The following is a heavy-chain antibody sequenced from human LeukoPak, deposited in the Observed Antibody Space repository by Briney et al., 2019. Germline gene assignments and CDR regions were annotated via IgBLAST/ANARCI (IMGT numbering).Heavy chain of an antibody. V-gene: IGHV4-34*01. CDR3: ARVRFQYDYVWGSYRYGWFDP. CDR2: INHSGST. Sequence: SETLSLTCAVYGGSFSGYYWSWIHQPPGKGLEWIGEINHSGSTNYNPSLKSRVTISVDTSKNQFSLKLSSVTAADTAVYYCARVRFQYDYVWGSYRYGWFDPWGQGTLVTVSS. CDR1: GGSFSGYY. J-gene: IGHJ5*02. D-gene: IGHD3-16*02.